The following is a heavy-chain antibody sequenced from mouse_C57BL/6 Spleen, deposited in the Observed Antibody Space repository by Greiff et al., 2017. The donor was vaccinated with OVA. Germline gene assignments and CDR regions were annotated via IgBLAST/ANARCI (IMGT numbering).Heavy chain of an antibody. D-gene: IGHD4-1*01. V-gene: IGHV5-9*01. CDR1: GFTFSSYT. Sequence: EVHLVESGGGLVKPGGSLKLSCAASGFTFSSYTMSWVRQTPEKRLEWVATISGGGGNTYYPDSVKGRFTISRDNAKNTLYLQMSSLRSEDTALYYCARQDWDYYAMDYWGQGTSVTVSS. J-gene: IGHJ4*01. CDR3: ARQDWDYYAMDY. CDR2: ISGGGGNT.